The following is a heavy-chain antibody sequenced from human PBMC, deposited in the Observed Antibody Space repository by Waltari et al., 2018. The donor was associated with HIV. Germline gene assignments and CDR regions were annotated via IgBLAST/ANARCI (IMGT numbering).Heavy chain of an antibody. J-gene: IGHJ5*02. Sequence: QVQLVQSGAELRGPGASVTLSCKTFGYTFINYQIHWVRQAPGQGLEWIGKIKPRGARTKYAERFQGRITMTRDASTRTIEMELRSLTPDDTAMYYCTRWPPNSWNWFDPWGQGTQVTVS. V-gene: IGHV1-46*01. CDR3: TRWPPNSWNWFDP. CDR2: IKPRGART. CDR1: GYTFINYQ. D-gene: IGHD1-7*01.